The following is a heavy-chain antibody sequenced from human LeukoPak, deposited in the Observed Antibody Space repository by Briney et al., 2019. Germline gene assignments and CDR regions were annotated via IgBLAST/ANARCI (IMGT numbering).Heavy chain of an antibody. CDR1: GFTFSSYA. V-gene: IGHV3-30*04. D-gene: IGHD4-17*01. CDR3: ARDSGATPGYYYGMDV. Sequence: HPGGSLRLSCAVSGFTFSSYAMHWVRQAPGKGLEWVAVISYDGNNKYYADSVKGRFTISRDNSKNTLYLQMNSLRAEDTAVYYCARDSGATPGYYYGMDVWGQGTTVTVSS. J-gene: IGHJ6*02. CDR2: ISYDGNNK.